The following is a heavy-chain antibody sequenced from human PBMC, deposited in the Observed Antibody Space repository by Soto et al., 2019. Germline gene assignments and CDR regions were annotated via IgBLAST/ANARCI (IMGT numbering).Heavy chain of an antibody. CDR3: AAVVVVAATGIKNWFDP. CDR2: IYYSGST. J-gene: IGHJ5*02. D-gene: IGHD2-15*01. V-gene: IGHV4-39*01. Sequence: SETLSLTCTVSGGSISSSSYYWGWIRQPPGKGLEWIGSIYYSGSTYYNPSLKSRVTISVDTSKNQLSLKLSSVTAADTAVYYCAAVVVVAATGIKNWFDPWGQGTLVTVSS. CDR1: GGSISSSSYY.